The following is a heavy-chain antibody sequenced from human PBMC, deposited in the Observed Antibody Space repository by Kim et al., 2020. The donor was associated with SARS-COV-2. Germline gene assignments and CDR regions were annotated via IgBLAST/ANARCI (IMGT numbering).Heavy chain of an antibody. CDR3: ARGSGRITMIVVVITHYGMDV. CDR1: GFTFSSHA. V-gene: IGHV3-30*04. Sequence: GGSLRLSCAASGFTFSSHAMHWVRQAPGKGLEWVAVISYDGSNKYYADSVKGRFTISRDNSKNTLYLQMNSLRAEDTAVYYCARGSGRITMIVVVITHYGMDVWGQGTTVTVSS. J-gene: IGHJ6*02. D-gene: IGHD3-22*01. CDR2: ISYDGSNK.